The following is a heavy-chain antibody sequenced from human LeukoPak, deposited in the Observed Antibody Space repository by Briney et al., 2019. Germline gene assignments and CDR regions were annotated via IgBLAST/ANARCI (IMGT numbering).Heavy chain of an antibody. Sequence: SETLSLTCAVSGGSISSSNWWSWVRQPPGKGLEWIGEIYHSGSTNYNPSLKSRVTKSVDKSKNQFPLKLSSVTAADTAVYYCARDKGVAAAGPEIRFDPWGQGTLVTVSS. V-gene: IGHV4-4*02. D-gene: IGHD6-13*01. J-gene: IGHJ5*02. CDR3: ARDKGVAAAGPEIRFDP. CDR1: GGSISSSNW. CDR2: IYHSGST.